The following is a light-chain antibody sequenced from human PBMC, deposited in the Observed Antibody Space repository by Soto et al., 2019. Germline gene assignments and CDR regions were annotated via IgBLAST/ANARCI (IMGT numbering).Light chain of an antibody. CDR2: GNN. CDR1: SSNIGAGYD. CDR3: HSYDSRLSASSV. Sequence: QSVLTQPPSVSGAPGQRVTISCTGSSSNIGAGYDVRWYQQLPGTAPKLLIYGNNNRPSGVPDRFSGSKSGTSASLAITGLQAEDEADYYCHSYDSRLSASSVFGTGTKVTVL. J-gene: IGLJ1*01. V-gene: IGLV1-40*01.